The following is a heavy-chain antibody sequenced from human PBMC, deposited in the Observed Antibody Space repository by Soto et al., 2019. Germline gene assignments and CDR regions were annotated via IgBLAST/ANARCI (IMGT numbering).Heavy chain of an antibody. CDR3: AREPNYFDY. J-gene: IGHJ4*02. Sequence: ASVKVSCKASGYTFTNFGISWVRQAPGQGLEWMGWISAYNGNTNYAQNFQGRVTMTTDTSTSTAYMELRSLRSDDTAVYYCAREPNYFDYWGQGTLVTVSS. CDR2: ISAYNGNT. CDR1: GYTFTNFG. V-gene: IGHV1-18*01.